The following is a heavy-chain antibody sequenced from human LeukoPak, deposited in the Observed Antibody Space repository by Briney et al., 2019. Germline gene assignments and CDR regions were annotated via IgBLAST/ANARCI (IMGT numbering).Heavy chain of an antibody. J-gene: IGHJ2*01. CDR1: GGSISSGASD. CDR2: INHSGST. D-gene: IGHD3-22*01. V-gene: IGHV4-31*03. Sequence: SEILSLTCTVSGGSISSGASDWGWIRQHPKRGLEWVGYINHSGSTYYNPSLGSRVTMSVDTSKNQFSLKLSSVTAADSAVYYCARAARQGFTMIVVPFFYFDLWGRGTLVTVSS. CDR3: ARAARQGFTMIVVPFFYFDL.